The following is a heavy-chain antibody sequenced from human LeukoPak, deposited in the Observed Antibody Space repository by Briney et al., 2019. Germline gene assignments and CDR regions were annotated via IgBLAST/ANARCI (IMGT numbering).Heavy chain of an antibody. D-gene: IGHD5-18*01. CDR1: GGTFSSYT. CDR3: ARAPPPRGYSYGYGYEDY. V-gene: IGHV1-69*02. Sequence: SVKVSCKASGGTFSSYTISWVRQAPGQGLEWMGRIIPILGIANYAQKFQGRVTITADKSTSTAYMELSSLRSEDTAVYYCARAPPPRGYSYGYGYEDYWGQGTLVTVSS. CDR2: IIPILGIA. J-gene: IGHJ4*02.